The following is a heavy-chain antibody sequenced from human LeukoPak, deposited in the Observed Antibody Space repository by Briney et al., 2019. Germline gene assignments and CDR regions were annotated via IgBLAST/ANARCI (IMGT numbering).Heavy chain of an antibody. J-gene: IGHJ3*02. CDR1: GYSISSGYH. CDR3: ARHTNYGATDAFDI. D-gene: IGHD4-17*01. CDR2: IYHSGST. Sequence: SETLSLTCAVSGYSISSGYHWGWIRQPPGKGLEWIGSIYHSGSTYYNPSLKSRVTISVDTSKNQFSLKLSSVTAADTAVYYCARHTNYGATDAFDIWGQGTMVTVSS. V-gene: IGHV4-38-2*01.